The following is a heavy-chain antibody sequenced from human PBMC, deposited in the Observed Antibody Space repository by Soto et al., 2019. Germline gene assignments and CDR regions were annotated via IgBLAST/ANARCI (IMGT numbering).Heavy chain of an antibody. CDR1: GFTFSSYA. CDR2: ISGSGGST. D-gene: IGHD2-15*01. CDR3: AHSCSGGSCYSGY. V-gene: IGHV3-23*01. J-gene: IGHJ4*02. Sequence: VQLLESGGGLVQPGGSLRLSCAASGFTFSSYAMSWVRQAPGKGLEWVSAISGSGGSTYYADSVKGRFTISRDNSKNTLYLQMNSLRAEDTAVYYCAHSCSGGSCYSGYWGQGTLVTVSS.